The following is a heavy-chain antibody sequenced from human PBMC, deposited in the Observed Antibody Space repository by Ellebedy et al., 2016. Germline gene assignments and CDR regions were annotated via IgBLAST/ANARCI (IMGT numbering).Heavy chain of an antibody. CDR1: GASFSDYS. D-gene: IGHD2-21*02. J-gene: IGHJ5*02. CDR3: ARVDFGYEGDRFDP. CDR2: VNPDGRT. V-gene: IGHV4-34*01. Sequence: SETLSLTXEVSGASFSDYSWAWIRQPPGKGLEWIGEVNPDGRTNYNPSVGGRVMISLETSKNQFSLRLGSVTAADTAVYYCARVDFGYEGDRFDPWGQGTLVTVSS.